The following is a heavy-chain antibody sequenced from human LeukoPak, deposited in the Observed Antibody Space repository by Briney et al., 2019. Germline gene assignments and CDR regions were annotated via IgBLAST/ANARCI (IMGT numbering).Heavy chain of an antibody. CDR2: IHPNSSGT. CDR1: GYTFTGYY. CDR3: ARVPEYFDWLLPFDI. Sequence: EASVKVSCKASGYTFTGYYMHWVRQAPGQGLEWMGWIHPNSSGTNYAQKFQGRVTMTRDTSISTAYMELSRLRSDDTAVYYCARVPEYFDWLLPFDIWGQGTMVTVSS. V-gene: IGHV1-2*02. J-gene: IGHJ3*02. D-gene: IGHD3-9*01.